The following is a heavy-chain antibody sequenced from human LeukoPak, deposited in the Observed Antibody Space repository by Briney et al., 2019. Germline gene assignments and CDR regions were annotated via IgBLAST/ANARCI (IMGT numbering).Heavy chain of an antibody. V-gene: IGHV4-59*01. CDR2: TYYSGST. Sequence: SETLSLTCTVSGGSISSYYWSWIRQPPGKGLEWIGYTYYSGSTNYNPSLKSRVTISVDTSKNQFSLKLSSVTAADTAVYYCARGDCSSTSCYRTKNDDAFDIWGQGTMVTVSS. J-gene: IGHJ3*02. CDR3: ARGDCSSTSCYRTKNDDAFDI. CDR1: GGSISSYY. D-gene: IGHD2-2*01.